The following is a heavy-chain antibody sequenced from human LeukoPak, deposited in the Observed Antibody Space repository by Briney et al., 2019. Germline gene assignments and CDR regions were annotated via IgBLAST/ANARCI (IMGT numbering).Heavy chain of an antibody. CDR3: ASTPQYYYASGSYPFDY. Sequence: GGSLRLSCAGSGFTSSDYYMSWIRQAPGKGLEWVSYISSSGSTIYYADSVKGRSAISGDNAKNSLYLQMNSLRAEDTAMYYCASTPQYYYASGSYPFDYWGQGTLVTVSS. J-gene: IGHJ4*02. CDR1: GFTSSDYY. V-gene: IGHV3-11*01. D-gene: IGHD3-10*01. CDR2: ISSSGSTI.